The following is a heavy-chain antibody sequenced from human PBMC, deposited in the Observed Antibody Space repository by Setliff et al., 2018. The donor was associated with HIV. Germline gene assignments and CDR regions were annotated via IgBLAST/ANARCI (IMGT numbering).Heavy chain of an antibody. CDR3: TRGLGAVVPYYGMDV. CDR2: ISSSSSYI. V-gene: IGHV3-21*01. Sequence: PSETLSLTCVISGGSMGSPYWSWVRQAPGKGLEWVSSISSSSSYIYYADSVKGRFTIYRDNAKNSLYLPMHSLRAEDTAVSYCTRGLGAVVPYYGMDVWGQGTTVTVSS. D-gene: IGHD2-15*01. CDR1: GGSMGSPY. J-gene: IGHJ6*02.